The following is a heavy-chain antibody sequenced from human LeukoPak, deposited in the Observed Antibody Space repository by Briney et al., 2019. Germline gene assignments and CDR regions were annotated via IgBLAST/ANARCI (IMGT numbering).Heavy chain of an antibody. Sequence: VASVKVSCKASGYTFTGYYMHWVRQATGQGLEWMGWMNPNSGNTGYAQKFQGRVTITRNTSISTAYMELSSLRSEDTAVYYCARDLYSSSWYGEDPLYYWGQGTLVTVSS. V-gene: IGHV1-8*03. CDR1: GYTFTGYY. J-gene: IGHJ4*02. CDR2: MNPNSGNT. D-gene: IGHD6-13*01. CDR3: ARDLYSSSWYGEDPLYY.